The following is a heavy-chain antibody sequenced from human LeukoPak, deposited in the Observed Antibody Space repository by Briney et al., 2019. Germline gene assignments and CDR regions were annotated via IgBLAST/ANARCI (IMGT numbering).Heavy chain of an antibody. CDR3: ARELAYCGGDCYSYAFDI. J-gene: IGHJ3*02. D-gene: IGHD2-21*02. CDR1: GGTFSSYA. Sequence: GASVKVSCKASGGTFSSYAISWVRQAPGQRLEWMGGIIPIFGTANYAQKFQGRVTITADESTSTAYMELSSLRSEDTAVYYCARELAYCGGDCYSYAFDIWGQGTMVTVSS. V-gene: IGHV1-69*13. CDR2: IIPIFGTA.